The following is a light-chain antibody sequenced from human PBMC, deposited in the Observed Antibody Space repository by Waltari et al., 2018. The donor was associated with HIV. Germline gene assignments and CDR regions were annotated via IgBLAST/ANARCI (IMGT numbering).Light chain of an antibody. Sequence: SALTQPPSASASPGQSVAISCPGPSIDIGANIFVSWYQHQPGSAPKLIIFQVTKRPTGVPDRFSGSKSGNTASLTVSGLLPEDDADYYCSSYAGSNRFVVFGGGTRLTVL. CDR2: QVT. CDR1: SIDIGANIF. J-gene: IGLJ2*01. V-gene: IGLV2-8*01. CDR3: SSYAGSNRFVV.